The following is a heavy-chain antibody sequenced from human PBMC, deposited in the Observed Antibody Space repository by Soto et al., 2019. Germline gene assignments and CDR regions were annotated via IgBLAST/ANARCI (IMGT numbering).Heavy chain of an antibody. V-gene: IGHV5-51*01. J-gene: IGHJ5*02. D-gene: IGHD2-21*02. CDR1: GYSFTSYW. Sequence: GESLKISCKGSGYSFTSYWIAWVRQMPGRGLEWMGIIYPGDSRTRYSPSFEGQVTISADKSISTAYLQWSSLKASDTAMYYCVRDLAYGGNSDLLDPWGQGSLVTVSS. CDR3: VRDLAYGGNSDLLDP. CDR2: IYPGDSRT.